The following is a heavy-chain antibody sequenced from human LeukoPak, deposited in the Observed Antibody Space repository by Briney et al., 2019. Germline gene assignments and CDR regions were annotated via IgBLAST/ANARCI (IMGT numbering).Heavy chain of an antibody. D-gene: IGHD1-1*01. V-gene: IGHV4-34*01. CDR2: INHSGST. Sequence: SETLSLTCAVYGGSFSGYYWSWIRQPPGKGLEWIGEINHSGSTNYNPSLKSRVTISVDTSKNQSSLKLSSVTAADTAVYYCARANDRRIYYMDVWGKGTTVTVSS. J-gene: IGHJ6*03. CDR3: ARANDRRIYYMDV. CDR1: GGSFSGYY.